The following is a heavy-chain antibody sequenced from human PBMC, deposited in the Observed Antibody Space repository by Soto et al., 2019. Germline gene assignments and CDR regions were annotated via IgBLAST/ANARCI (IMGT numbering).Heavy chain of an antibody. V-gene: IGHV3-23*01. D-gene: IGHD3-9*01. CDR1: GFTLSNYG. J-gene: IGHJ4*02. CDR3: AKDVNYDMLAGYYYY. CDR2: IRGSDGTT. Sequence: EVQLLGSGGGLVQPGGSVRLSCAASGFTLSNYGMTWVRQAPGKGLEWVSTIRGSDGTTYYADSVRGRFTISRDTSKNMLFLQMNSLRAEDTAVYYCAKDVNYDMLAGYYYYWGQGTLVTVSS.